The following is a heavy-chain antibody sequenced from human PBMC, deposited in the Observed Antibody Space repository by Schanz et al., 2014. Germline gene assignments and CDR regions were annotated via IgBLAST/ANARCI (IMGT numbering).Heavy chain of an antibody. V-gene: IGHV3-21*01. D-gene: IGHD6-13*01. Sequence: EVQLVESGGGLVKPGGSLRLSCEASEFTFSSYKMNWVRQAPGKGLEWVSSISSSGSYIHYADSVKGRFTISRDNAKNTLYLQMNSLRAEDTAVYYCAREEGWGIAAAGPKHYYYGMDVWGQGALVTVSS. CDR3: AREEGWGIAAAGPKHYYYGMDV. CDR2: ISSSGSYI. J-gene: IGHJ6*02. CDR1: EFTFSSYK.